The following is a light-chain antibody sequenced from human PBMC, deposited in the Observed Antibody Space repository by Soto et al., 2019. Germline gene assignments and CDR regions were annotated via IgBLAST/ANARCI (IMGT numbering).Light chain of an antibody. CDR3: QQYGNSQYT. Sequence: EIVLTQSPGTLSLSPGERAILSCMASQALTSNYLAWYQQRPGQAPRLLIFGASSSATGIPDRFSGSGSGTDFTLIISGLEHEDSAVYYCQQYGNSQYTFGQGTKVEIK. CDR2: GAS. J-gene: IGKJ2*01. CDR1: QALTSNY. V-gene: IGKV3-20*01.